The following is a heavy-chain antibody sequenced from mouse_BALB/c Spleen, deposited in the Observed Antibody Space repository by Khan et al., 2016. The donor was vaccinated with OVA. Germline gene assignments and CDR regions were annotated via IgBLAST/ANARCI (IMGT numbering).Heavy chain of an antibody. Sequence: VQLKESGPGLVKPSQSLSLTCTVTGYSITRDYAWNWIRQFPGNKLEWMGFISYSGNTNYNPSLKSRISITRDTSKNQFFLQLNSVTTEDTATYYCARVYGGDFDYWGQGTTLTVSS. CDR3: ARVYGGDFDY. D-gene: IGHD1-1*01. CDR1: GYSITRDYA. V-gene: IGHV3-2*02. CDR2: ISYSGNT. J-gene: IGHJ2*01.